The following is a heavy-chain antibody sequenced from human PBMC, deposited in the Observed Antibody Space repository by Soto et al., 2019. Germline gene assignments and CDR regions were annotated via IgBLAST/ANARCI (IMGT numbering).Heavy chain of an antibody. V-gene: IGHV4-34*01. J-gene: IGHJ4*02. D-gene: IGHD6-13*01. CDR2: INHSGST. Sequence: PSETLSLTCAVYGGSCSGYYWSWIRQPPGKGLEWIGEINHSGSTNYNPSLKSRVTISVDTSKNQFSLKLSSVTAADTAVYYCARAPLVIAAAGTGLDYWGQGTLVTVSS. CDR1: GGSCSGYY. CDR3: ARAPLVIAAAGTGLDY.